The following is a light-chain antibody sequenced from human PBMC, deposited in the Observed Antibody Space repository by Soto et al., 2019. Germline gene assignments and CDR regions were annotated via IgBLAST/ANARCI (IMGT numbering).Light chain of an antibody. CDR1: TSNIGTNT. Sequence: QSVLTQSPSASGTPGQRVSISCSGSTSNIGTNTVSWYQHVPGTAPKLLIYSNDQRPSAVPGRFSGSKSGTSASLASSGLLSEDEAYYYCATWDDSLNVVFGGGTKVTVL. CDR3: ATWDDSLNVV. J-gene: IGLJ2*01. V-gene: IGLV1-44*01. CDR2: SND.